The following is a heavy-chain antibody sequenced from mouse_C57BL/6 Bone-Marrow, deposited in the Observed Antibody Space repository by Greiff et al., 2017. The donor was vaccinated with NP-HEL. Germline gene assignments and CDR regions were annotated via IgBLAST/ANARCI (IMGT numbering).Heavy chain of an antibody. CDR2: IWSGGST. CDR3: ARRRDYYGSSYGFAY. Sequence: VQGVESGPGLVQPSQSLSITCTVSGFSLTSYGVHWVRQSPGKGLEWLGVIWSGGSTDYNAAFISRLSISKDNSKSQVFFKMNSLQADYTAIYYCARRRDYYGSSYGFAYWGQGTLVTVSA. J-gene: IGHJ3*01. V-gene: IGHV2-2*01. D-gene: IGHD1-1*01. CDR1: GFSLTSYG.